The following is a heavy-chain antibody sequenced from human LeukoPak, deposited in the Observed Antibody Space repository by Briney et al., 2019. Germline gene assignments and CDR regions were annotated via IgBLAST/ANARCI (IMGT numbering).Heavy chain of an antibody. Sequence: GGSLRLSCAASGFTFSSYAMSWVRQAPGKGLEWVSAISGSGGSTYYADSVRGRFTISRDNSKNMVYLQMNSLRAEDTAVYYCARTREQWQVLDYWGQGTLVTVSS. CDR3: ARTREQWQVLDY. D-gene: IGHD6-19*01. V-gene: IGHV3-23*01. CDR1: GFTFSSYA. CDR2: ISGSGGST. J-gene: IGHJ4*02.